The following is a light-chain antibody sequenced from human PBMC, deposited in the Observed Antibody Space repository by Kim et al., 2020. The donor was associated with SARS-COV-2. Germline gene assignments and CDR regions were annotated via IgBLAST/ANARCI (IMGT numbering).Light chain of an antibody. Sequence: PAAISCKSSQGLLQSDGKICLYWYLQKPGHPPQLLIYEVSKRFSGVPERFSGSGSGTDFTLKISRMEAEDVGLYYCMQGLQRLYSFGQGTKLEI. CDR2: EVS. CDR3: MQGLQRLYS. J-gene: IGKJ2*03. CDR1: QGLLQSDGKIC. V-gene: IGKV2D-29*01.